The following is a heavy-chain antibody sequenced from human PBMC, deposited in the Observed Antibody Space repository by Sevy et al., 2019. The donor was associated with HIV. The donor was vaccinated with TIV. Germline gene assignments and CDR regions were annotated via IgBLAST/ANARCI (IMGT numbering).Heavy chain of an antibody. Sequence: GGSLRLSCAASEFSVTDNYMSWVRQAPGMGLEWVSTIYSGGSTFYADSVKGRFTISRDNSKNTLYLHMNSLRAEDTAVYYCARDRYYDASGYYYYYYGLDVWGQWTTVTVSS. CDR3: ARDRYYDASGYYYYYYGLDV. J-gene: IGHJ6*02. V-gene: IGHV3-66*01. D-gene: IGHD3-22*01. CDR2: IYSGGST. CDR1: EFSVTDNY.